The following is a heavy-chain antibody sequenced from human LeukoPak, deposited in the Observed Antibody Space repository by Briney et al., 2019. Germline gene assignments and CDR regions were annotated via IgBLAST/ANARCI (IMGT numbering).Heavy chain of an antibody. Sequence: PGGSLRLSCAASGFTFSSYSMNWVRQAPGKGLEWVSFISGSSNAIYYADSVKGRFTISRDNAKKSLYLQMNSLRAEDTAVYYCARDGYSSSCPKDWGQGTLVTVSS. V-gene: IGHV3-48*01. J-gene: IGHJ4*02. CDR2: ISGSSNAI. CDR3: ARDGYSSSCPKD. D-gene: IGHD6-13*01. CDR1: GFTFSSYS.